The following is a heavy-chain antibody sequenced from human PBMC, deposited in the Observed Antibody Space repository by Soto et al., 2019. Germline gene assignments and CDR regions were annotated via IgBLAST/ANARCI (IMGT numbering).Heavy chain of an antibody. Sequence: QVQLVQSGAEVKEPGSSVNVSCKTSGGTFGNTAVTWVRQVPGQGLERIGGIVPLFGTANYAQKFRGRVMITADESTSTAYMDLSSLRSDDTAIYYCARDGDPGYSFWSGPLGGGRFDPWGQGTLVTVSS. CDR2: IVPLFGTA. V-gene: IGHV1-69*12. CDR1: GGTFGNTA. CDR3: ARDGDPGYSFWSGPLGGGRFDP. D-gene: IGHD3-3*01. J-gene: IGHJ5*02.